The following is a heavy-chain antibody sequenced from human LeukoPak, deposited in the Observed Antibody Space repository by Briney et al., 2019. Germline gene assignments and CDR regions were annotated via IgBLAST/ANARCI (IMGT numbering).Heavy chain of an antibody. Sequence: EASVKVSCKASGGTFNTYAITWVRQAPGQGLEWMGRIIPILDVADSAQRFQGRVTITADRSTSTVYMELNSLRSEDTAIYYCARFPVRGYTYGSVIHHMDVWGQGTTVTVSS. J-gene: IGHJ6*02. V-gene: IGHV1-69*04. CDR2: IIPILDVA. D-gene: IGHD5-18*01. CDR3: ARFPVRGYTYGSVIHHMDV. CDR1: GGTFNTYA.